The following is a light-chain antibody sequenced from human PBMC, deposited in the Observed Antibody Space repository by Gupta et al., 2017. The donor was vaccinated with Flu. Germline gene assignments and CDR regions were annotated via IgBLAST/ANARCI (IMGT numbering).Light chain of an antibody. Sequence: ETVLSQSPGTLSLSPGEGATLSCRASQSVSSDYLAWYQHKPGQAPRLLIYGTSSRATGIPDRCSGSGSGTDFTLSISRLEPEDFAVYYCQQYGTSPFTFGPGTKVDIK. V-gene: IGKV3-20*01. J-gene: IGKJ3*01. CDR2: GTS. CDR1: QSVSSDY. CDR3: QQYGTSPFT.